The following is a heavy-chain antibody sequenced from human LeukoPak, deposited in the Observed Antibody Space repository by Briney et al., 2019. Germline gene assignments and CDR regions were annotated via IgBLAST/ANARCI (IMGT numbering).Heavy chain of an antibody. J-gene: IGHJ4*02. Sequence: SETLSLTCTVSGGSISSGNYYWSWIRQHPGKGLEWIGYIYYSGSTNYNPSLKSRVTISVDTSKNQFSLKLSSVTAADTAVYYCAGHDYGDPVAFDYWGQGTLVTVSS. CDR2: IYYSGST. V-gene: IGHV4-61*01. D-gene: IGHD4-17*01. CDR1: GGSISSGNYY. CDR3: AGHDYGDPVAFDY.